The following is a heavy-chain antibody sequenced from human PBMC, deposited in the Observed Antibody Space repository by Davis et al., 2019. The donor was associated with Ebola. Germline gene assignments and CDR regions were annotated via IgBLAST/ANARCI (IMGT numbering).Heavy chain of an antibody. Sequence: GGSLRPSCAASGFTLDDYAMHWVRQAPGKGLEWVAVISYDGSNKYYADSVKGRFTISRDNAKNTLYLQKNSLRVEDTAVYYCARATGMDYWGQGTLVTVSS. CDR2: ISYDGSNK. CDR3: ARATGMDY. D-gene: IGHD2-8*02. J-gene: IGHJ4*02. CDR1: GFTLDDYA. V-gene: IGHV3-30*03.